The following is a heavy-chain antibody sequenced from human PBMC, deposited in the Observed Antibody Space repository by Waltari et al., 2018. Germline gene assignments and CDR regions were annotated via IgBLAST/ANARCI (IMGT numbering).Heavy chain of an antibody. V-gene: IGHV3-7*02. CDR3: ASRYCSIINCYLASYMSFDI. J-gene: IGHJ3*02. D-gene: IGHD2-2*01. CDR1: GLTFTNSW. CDR2: IKQDGSEK. Sequence: EAQLVESGGGLVQPGGSLRLSCAASGLTFTNSWMTWVRQAPGKGLEWVAKIKQDGSEKYNVDSVKGRFTISRDNTENSLYLEMDNLRAEDTAVYYCASRYCSIINCYLASYMSFDIWGQGTMVTVSS.